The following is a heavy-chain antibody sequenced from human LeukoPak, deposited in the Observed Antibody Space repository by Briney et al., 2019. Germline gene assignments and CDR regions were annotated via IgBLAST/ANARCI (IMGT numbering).Heavy chain of an antibody. V-gene: IGHV3-23*01. J-gene: IGHJ4*02. Sequence: GGSLRLSCAASGFTFSSYVMNWVRQAPGKGLEWVSVISGGGGSTYYADSVKGRFTISRDNSKNTLYLQMNSLRAEDTAVYYCAKGGTVTTWWGQGTLVTVSS. CDR2: ISGGGGST. D-gene: IGHD4-17*01. CDR1: GFTFSSYV. CDR3: AKGGTVTTW.